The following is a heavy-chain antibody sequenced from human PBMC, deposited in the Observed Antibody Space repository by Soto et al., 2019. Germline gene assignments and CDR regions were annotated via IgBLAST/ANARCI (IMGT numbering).Heavy chain of an antibody. V-gene: IGHV1-3*01. D-gene: IGHD3-10*01. Sequence: QVQLVQSGAEVKKPGASVKVSCKASGYTFTSYAMHWVRQAPGQRLEWMGWINAGNGNTKYSQKFQGRVTITRDTSASRAYMELSSLRSEDTAVYYCARDSYYYGSGIGGYWGQGTLVTVSS. J-gene: IGHJ4*02. CDR1: GYTFTSYA. CDR2: INAGNGNT. CDR3: ARDSYYYGSGIGGY.